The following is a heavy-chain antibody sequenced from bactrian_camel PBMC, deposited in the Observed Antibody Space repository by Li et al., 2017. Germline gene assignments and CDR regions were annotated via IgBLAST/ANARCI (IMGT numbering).Heavy chain of an antibody. CDR3: TPKDTPAGARMRPMCGGFGI. Sequence: VQLVESGGGSVQPGGSLRLSCTGSGFIFVSAVEWFRQVDGHTCELASRINPDGTTYYTDSFKGRFTISQDNAKNTVFLQVDNLKPEDTAVYYCTPKDTPAGARMRPMCGGFGIWGQGTQVTVS. CDR2: INPDGTT. V-gene: IGHV3S53*01. D-gene: IGHD1*01. CDR1: GFIFVSA. J-gene: IGHJ4*01.